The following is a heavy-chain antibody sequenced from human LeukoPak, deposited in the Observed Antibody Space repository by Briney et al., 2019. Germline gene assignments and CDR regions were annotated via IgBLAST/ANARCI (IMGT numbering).Heavy chain of an antibody. D-gene: IGHD6-19*01. J-gene: IGHJ4*02. Sequence: SETLSLTCAVSGYSISSGYYWGWIRQPPGKALEWIGSIYNSGSTYYNPSLKSRVTISVDTSKNQFSLKLSSVAAADTAVYYCARRHASGWYFDYWGQGTLVTVSS. CDR1: GYSISSGYY. V-gene: IGHV4-38-2*01. CDR3: ARRHASGWYFDY. CDR2: IYNSGST.